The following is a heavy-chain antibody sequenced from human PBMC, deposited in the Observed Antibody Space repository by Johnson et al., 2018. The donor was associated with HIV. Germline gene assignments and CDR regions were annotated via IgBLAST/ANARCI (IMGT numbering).Heavy chain of an antibody. CDR3: ARGDDSSAWGAFDI. CDR1: GFSVSNNY. V-gene: IGHV3-66*01. CDR2: IYSGGST. D-gene: IGHD3-22*01. J-gene: IGHJ3*02. Sequence: MQLVESGGGLVQSGGSLRLSCGASGFSVSNNYMNWVRQAPGKGLEWVSVIYSGGSTYYADSVKGRFTISRDNSKNTLYLQMNSLRAEDTAVYYCARGDDSSAWGAFDIWGQGTMVTVSS.